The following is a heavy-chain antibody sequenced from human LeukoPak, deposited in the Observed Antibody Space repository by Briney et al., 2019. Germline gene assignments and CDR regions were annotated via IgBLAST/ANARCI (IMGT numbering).Heavy chain of an antibody. Sequence: SETLSLTCTVSGGSISSSNSYWGWIRQPPGQGLEWIGTVFYSGSPYYNPSLKSRVIISMDTSKNQFSLNLTSVTAADTAVYYCARGAFDLWGRGTLVTVSS. CDR2: VFYSGSP. CDR1: GGSISSSNSY. CDR3: ARGAFDL. J-gene: IGHJ2*01. V-gene: IGHV4-39*07.